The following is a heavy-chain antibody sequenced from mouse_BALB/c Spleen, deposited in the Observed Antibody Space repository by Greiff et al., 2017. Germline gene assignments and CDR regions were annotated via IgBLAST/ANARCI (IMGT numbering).Heavy chain of an antibody. CDR1: GYSFTSYY. D-gene: IGHD6-5*01. Sequence: VKLQESGPELVKPGASVKISCKASGYSFTSYYIHWVKQRPGQGLEWIGWIFPGSGNTKYNEKFKGKATLTADTSSSTAYMQLSSLTSEDSAVYFCATSYSGWFAYWGQGTLVTVSA. V-gene: IGHV1-66*01. CDR3: ATSYSGWFAY. CDR2: IFPGSGNT. J-gene: IGHJ3*01.